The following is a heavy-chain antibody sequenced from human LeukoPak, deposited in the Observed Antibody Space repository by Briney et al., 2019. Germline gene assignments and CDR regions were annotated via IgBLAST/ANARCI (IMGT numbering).Heavy chain of an antibody. J-gene: IGHJ3*02. V-gene: IGHV4-4*07. Sequence: PSETLSLTCTVSGGPISRYSWNWIRQPAGQGLEWIGRIYTSGSTNYNPSLKSRVTMSADTSKNQVSLKLNAVTAADTAVYHCAIEFNMIEVVSDAFDIWGQGTMVTVSS. CDR1: GGPISRYS. CDR3: AIEFNMIEVVSDAFDI. D-gene: IGHD3-22*01. CDR2: IYTSGST.